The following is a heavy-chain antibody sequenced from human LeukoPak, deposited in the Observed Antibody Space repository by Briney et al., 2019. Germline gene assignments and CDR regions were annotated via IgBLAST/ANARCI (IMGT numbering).Heavy chain of an antibody. D-gene: IGHD1-26*01. J-gene: IGHJ4*02. V-gene: IGHV3-48*01. Sequence: GGSLRLSCAASGFTFSSYSMNWVRQAPGKGLEWVSYISSSSSTIYYADSVKGRFTISRDNAKNSLYLQMNSLRAEDTAVYYCARGVVGATTSGDYWGQGTLITVSS. CDR1: GFTFSSYS. CDR2: ISSSSSTI. CDR3: ARGVVGATTSGDY.